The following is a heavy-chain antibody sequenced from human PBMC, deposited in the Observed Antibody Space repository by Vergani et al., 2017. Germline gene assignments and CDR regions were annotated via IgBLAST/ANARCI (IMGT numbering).Heavy chain of an antibody. CDR1: GGSFSGYY. Sequence: QVQLQQWGAGLLKPSETLSLTCAVYGGSFSGYYWSWIRQPPGKGLEWIGEINHSGSTNYNPSLKSRVTISVDTSKNQFSLKLSSVTAADTAVYYCARVRPDDSSGYYYYYGMDVWGQRTAVTVSS. V-gene: IGHV4-34*01. D-gene: IGHD3-22*01. J-gene: IGHJ6*01. CDR2: INHSGST. CDR3: ARVRPDDSSGYYYYYGMDV.